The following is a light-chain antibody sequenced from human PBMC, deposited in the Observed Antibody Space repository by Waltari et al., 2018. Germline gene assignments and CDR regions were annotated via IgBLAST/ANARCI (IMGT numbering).Light chain of an antibody. CDR1: TSNIRTHY. Sequence: QSVLTQPPSVSAAPGQKVTISCSGSTSNIRTHYISWYQQLPGTAPKPLIYDHDNRPSGIPDRFSGSKSGASGTLDISGLQTGDEADYYCETWDSSLSAAVFGGGTRLTVL. CDR2: DHD. J-gene: IGLJ3*02. V-gene: IGLV1-51*01. CDR3: ETWDSSLSAAV.